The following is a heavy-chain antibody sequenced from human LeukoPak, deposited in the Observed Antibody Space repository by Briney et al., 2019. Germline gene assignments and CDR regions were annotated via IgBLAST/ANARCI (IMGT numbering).Heavy chain of an antibody. CDR2: ISNDGNNK. Sequence: GGSLRLSCAASGFIFSSYAKYWVRQAPGKGLELVAVISNDGNNKQYADSVKGRFTISRDNSKNTLYLQMNSLRADDTAFFFSSRRRHTRFFDYWGQGTLVTVSS. CDR1: GFIFSSYA. D-gene: IGHD3-9*01. J-gene: IGHJ4*02. CDR3: SRRRHTRFFDY. V-gene: IGHV3-30*03.